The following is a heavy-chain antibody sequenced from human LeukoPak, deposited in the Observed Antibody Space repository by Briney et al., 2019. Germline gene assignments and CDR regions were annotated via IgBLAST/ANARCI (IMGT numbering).Heavy chain of an antibody. CDR3: AKDAYYYDSSSYYTFPDY. J-gene: IGHJ4*02. V-gene: IGHV3-23*01. Sequence: GGSLRLSCAASGFTFSSYAMSWVRQAPGKGLEWVSAISGSGGSTYYADSVKGRFTISRDNSKNTLYLQMSSLRAEDTAVYYCAKDAYYYDSSSYYTFPDYWGQGTLVTVSS. CDR1: GFTFSSYA. CDR2: ISGSGGST. D-gene: IGHD3-22*01.